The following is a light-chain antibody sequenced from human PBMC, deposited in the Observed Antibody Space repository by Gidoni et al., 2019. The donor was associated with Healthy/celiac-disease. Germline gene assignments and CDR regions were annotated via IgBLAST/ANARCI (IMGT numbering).Light chain of an antibody. CDR2: WAS. J-gene: IGKJ1*01. V-gene: IGKV4-1*01. CDR3: QQSYSTPRT. CDR1: QSVLYSSNNKTY. Sequence: DIVMTQSLDSLTVSLGERATINCKSSQSVLYSSNNKTYLAWYQQKPGQPPKLLIYWASTRETGVPDRFSGSGSGTDFTLTISSLQAEDVAVYYCQQSYSTPRTFGQGTKVEIK.